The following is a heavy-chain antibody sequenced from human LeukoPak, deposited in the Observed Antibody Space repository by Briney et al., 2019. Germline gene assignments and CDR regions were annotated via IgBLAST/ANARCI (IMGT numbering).Heavy chain of an antibody. V-gene: IGHV4-39*07. Sequence: HSETLSLTCTVSGGSVSSGSYYWSWIRQPPGKGLEWIGEIYHSGSTNYNPSLKSRVTISVDKSKNQFSLKLSSVTAADTAVYYCARIVVVVITTSGAFDIWGQGTMVTVSS. CDR2: IYHSGST. CDR1: GGSVSSGSYY. J-gene: IGHJ3*02. CDR3: ARIVVVVITTSGAFDI. D-gene: IGHD3-22*01.